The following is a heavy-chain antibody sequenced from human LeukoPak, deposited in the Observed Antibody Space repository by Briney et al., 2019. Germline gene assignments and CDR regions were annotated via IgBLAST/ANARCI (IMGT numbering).Heavy chain of an antibody. J-gene: IGHJ6*02. CDR2: ISYDGSNK. V-gene: IGHV3-30-3*01. CDR3: ARERGVRGVIDYYYYYGMDV. CDR1: GFTFSSYA. Sequence: PGGSLRLSCAASGFTFSSYAMHWVRQAPGKGLEWVAVISYDGSNKYYADSVKGRFTISRDNSKNTLYLQMNSLRAEDTAVYYCARERGVRGVIDYYYYYGMDVWGQGTTVTVSS. D-gene: IGHD3-10*01.